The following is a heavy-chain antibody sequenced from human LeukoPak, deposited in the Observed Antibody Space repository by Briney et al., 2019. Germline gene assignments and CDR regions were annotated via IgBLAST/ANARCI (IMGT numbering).Heavy chain of an antibody. V-gene: IGHV3-7*01. CDR1: GFTFSSYW. D-gene: IGHD5-18*01. Sequence: GGSLRLSCAASGFTFSSYWMSWVRQAPGKGLEWVANIKQDGSEKYYVESVKDRFTISRDNAKNSLYLQMNSLRAEDTAVYYCARDRGERGYSYGYSDYWGQGTLVTVSS. J-gene: IGHJ4*02. CDR3: ARDRGERGYSYGYSDY. CDR2: IKQDGSEK.